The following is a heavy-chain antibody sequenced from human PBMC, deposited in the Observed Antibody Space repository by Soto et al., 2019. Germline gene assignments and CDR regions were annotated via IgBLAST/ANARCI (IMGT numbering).Heavy chain of an antibody. V-gene: IGHV3-9*01. CDR2: ISWNSGSI. J-gene: IGHJ4*02. CDR1: GLNSGEYG. Sequence: PGGALRHSGAGLGLNSGEYGRDRVLQNPGEGLEWVSGISWNSGSIGYADSVKGRFTISRDNAKNSLYLQMNSLRAEDTALYYCAKEGIVGAITGNYFDYWGQGTLVTVSS. D-gene: IGHD1-26*01. CDR3: AKEGIVGAITGNYFDY.